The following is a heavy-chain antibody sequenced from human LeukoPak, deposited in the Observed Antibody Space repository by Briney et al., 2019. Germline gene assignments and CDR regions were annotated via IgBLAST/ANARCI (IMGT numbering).Heavy chain of an antibody. CDR3: AKDGWEFGELLY. CDR2: IRYDGSNK. Sequence: PGGSLRLSCAASGFTFGSYGMHWVRQAPGKGLEWVAFIRYDGSNKYYADSVKGRFTISRDNSKNTLYLQMNSLRAEDTAVYYCAKDGWEFGELLYWGQGTLVTVSS. CDR1: GFTFGSYG. J-gene: IGHJ4*02. V-gene: IGHV3-30*02. D-gene: IGHD3-10*01.